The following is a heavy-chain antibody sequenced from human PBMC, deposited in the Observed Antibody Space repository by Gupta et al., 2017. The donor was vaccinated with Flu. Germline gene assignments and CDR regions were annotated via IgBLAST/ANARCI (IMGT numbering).Heavy chain of an antibody. V-gene: IGHV3-11*05. CDR3: ARQGPAAAHIDDAFDI. CDR1: GFTFSDYY. J-gene: IGHJ3*02. D-gene: IGHD6-13*01. CDR2: ISSSSSYT. Sequence: QVQLVESGGGLVKPGGSLRLSCAASGFTFSDYYMSWISQAPGKGLEWVSYISSSSSYTNYADSVKGRFTISRDNAKNSLYLQMNSLRAEDTAVYYCARQGPAAAHIDDAFDIWGQGTMVTVSS.